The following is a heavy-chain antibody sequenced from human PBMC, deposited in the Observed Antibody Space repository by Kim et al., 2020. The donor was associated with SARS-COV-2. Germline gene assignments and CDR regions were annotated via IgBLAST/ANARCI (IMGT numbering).Heavy chain of an antibody. CDR3: ARRYCSGGSCYVPSNFDY. CDR2: IYNSGST. J-gene: IGHJ4*02. Sequence: SETLSLTCTVSGGSISSYYWSWIRQPPGKGLEWIGYIYNSGSTNYHPSLKSRVTISVDTSKNQFSLKLSSVTAADTAVYYCARRYCSGGSCYVPSNFDYRGQGSLVTVSS. V-gene: IGHV4-59*08. CDR1: GGSISSYY. D-gene: IGHD2-15*01.